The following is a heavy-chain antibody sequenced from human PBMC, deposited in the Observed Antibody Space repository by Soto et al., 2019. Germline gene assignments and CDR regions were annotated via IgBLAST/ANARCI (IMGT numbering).Heavy chain of an antibody. CDR2: IGSTGDNT. Sequence: LRLSCAASGFTFSNYAMTWVRQAPGKGLEWVSVIGSTGDNTYYADSVKGRFTISRDNSENTLYLQTNSLRGEDTAVYYCAKVGCSSTSCPRGFDYWGQGTLVTVSS. D-gene: IGHD2-2*01. J-gene: IGHJ4*02. CDR3: AKVGCSSTSCPRGFDY. V-gene: IGHV3-23*01. CDR1: GFTFSNYA.